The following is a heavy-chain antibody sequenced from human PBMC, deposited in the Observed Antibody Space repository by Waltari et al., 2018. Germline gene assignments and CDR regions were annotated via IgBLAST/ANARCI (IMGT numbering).Heavy chain of an antibody. CDR2: INEDGSGK. J-gene: IGHJ4*02. CDR3: AIGGHVDY. CDR1: GLTVSRFW. Sequence: EVQLVESGGGLVQPGGSLRLSCAASGLTVSRFWRTWVRQAPGNGLGWVYNINEDGSGKHYVDSGYGLCTVSRDNAKNSLCLQMNSLIADDTAVYYCAIGGHVDYCGQGTLVTVSS. V-gene: IGHV3-7*01.